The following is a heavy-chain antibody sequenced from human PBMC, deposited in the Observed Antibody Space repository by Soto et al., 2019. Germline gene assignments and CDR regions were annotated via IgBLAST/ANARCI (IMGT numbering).Heavy chain of an antibody. V-gene: IGHV2-5*04. Sequence: QITLKESGPTLVKPTQTLTLTCTFSGFSFSTSSVGVGWIRQPPGKALEWLALMYRDDDKRYNPSLRNRLTSTKDTSRNQVVVTMTDMDPVDTGTYYCVNVYWVATGIRYYFDYWGQGTLVTVSS. CDR2: MYRDDDK. CDR3: VNVYWVATGIRYYFDY. CDR1: GFSFSTSSVG. J-gene: IGHJ4*02. D-gene: IGHD2-21*02.